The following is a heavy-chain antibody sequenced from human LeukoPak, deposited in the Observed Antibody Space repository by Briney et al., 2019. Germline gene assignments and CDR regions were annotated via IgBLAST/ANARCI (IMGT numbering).Heavy chain of an antibody. Sequence: GESLKISCKGSGYSFTSYWIGWVRQMAGKGLEWMGIIYPGDSDTRYSPSFQGQVTISADKSISTAYLQWSSLKASDTAMYYCARSPLAVTNWFDPWGQGTLITVSS. V-gene: IGHV5-51*01. J-gene: IGHJ5*02. CDR2: IYPGDSDT. D-gene: IGHD2-21*02. CDR1: GYSFTSYW. CDR3: ARSPLAVTNWFDP.